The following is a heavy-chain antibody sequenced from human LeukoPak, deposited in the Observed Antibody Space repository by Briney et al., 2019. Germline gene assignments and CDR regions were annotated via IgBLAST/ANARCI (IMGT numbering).Heavy chain of an antibody. D-gene: IGHD3-22*01. J-gene: IGHJ4*02. CDR3: VRWGNYYDSSGYDY. CDR2: ISSSGDII. Sequence: GGSLRLSCAASGFTFSSYEMNWVRQAPGKGLEWVSYISSSGDIIYYADSVKGRFTISRDNAKNSLYLQMNSLRAEDTAVYYCVRWGNYYDSSGYDYWGQGTLVTVSS. CDR1: GFTFSSYE. V-gene: IGHV3-48*03.